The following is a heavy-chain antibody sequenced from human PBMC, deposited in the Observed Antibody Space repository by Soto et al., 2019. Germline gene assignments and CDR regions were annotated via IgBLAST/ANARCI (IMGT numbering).Heavy chain of an antibody. CDR3: AKDPAVGHAFDI. J-gene: IGHJ3*02. Sequence: GASVKVSCKASGYTFASYGISWVRQAPGQGLEWMGWISAYNGNTNYAQKLQGRVTMTTDTSTSTAYMELNSLRAEDTAVYYCAKDPAVGHAFDIWGQGTMVTVSS. CDR1: GYTFASYG. CDR2: ISAYNGNT. V-gene: IGHV1-18*01.